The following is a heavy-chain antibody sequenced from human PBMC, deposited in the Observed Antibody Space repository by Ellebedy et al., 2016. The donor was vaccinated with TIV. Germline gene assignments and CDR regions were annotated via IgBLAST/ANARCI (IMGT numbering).Heavy chain of an antibody. CDR1: GGSITNYY. CDR3: ASAPLGRNWYFDF. D-gene: IGHD1-26*01. CDR2: IYYAGSA. V-gene: IGHV4-59*01. J-gene: IGHJ2*01. Sequence: MPSETLSLTCSVSGGSITNYYWSWIRQHPGKELEWIAYIYYAGSANYNPSLKSRVTISIDTSKSQFSLQLSSVTAADTAVYYCASAPLGRNWYFDFWGRGTLVTVSA.